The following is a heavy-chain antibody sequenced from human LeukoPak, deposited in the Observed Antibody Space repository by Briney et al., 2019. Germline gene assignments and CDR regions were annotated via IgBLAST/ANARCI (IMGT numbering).Heavy chain of an antibody. Sequence: PSETLSLTCTVSGGSISSGSYYWSWIRQPAGKGLEWIGRIYTSGTTNYNPSLKSRVTISVDTSKTQFSLKLSSVTAANPAMYYCARETGGAYVDYFGYWGQGTQVTVSS. CDR3: ARETGGAYVDYFGY. CDR1: GGSISSGSYY. J-gene: IGHJ4*02. V-gene: IGHV4-61*02. CDR2: IYTSGTT. D-gene: IGHD5-12*01.